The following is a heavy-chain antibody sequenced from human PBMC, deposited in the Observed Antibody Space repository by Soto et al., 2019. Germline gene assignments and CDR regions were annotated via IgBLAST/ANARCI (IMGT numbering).Heavy chain of an antibody. J-gene: IGHJ1*01. D-gene: IGHD5-12*01. CDR2: IIPVFGRP. CDR3: AREASGYDF. Sequence: ASVKVSCKASGGTFSSFGISWVRQAPGQGLEWMGGIIPVFGRPNYAQRYRGRLTITADESTNTSYMELIDLTSEDTAVYYCAREASGYDFWGQGTQVTVSS. V-gene: IGHV1-69*13. CDR1: GGTFSSFG.